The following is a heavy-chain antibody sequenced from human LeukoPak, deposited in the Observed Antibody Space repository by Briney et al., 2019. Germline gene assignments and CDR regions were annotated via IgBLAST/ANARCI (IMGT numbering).Heavy chain of an antibody. V-gene: IGHV3-23*01. CDR3: AKGHSDFGTGFDQ. CDR1: GLTFSNYA. J-gene: IGHJ4*02. D-gene: IGHD4-17*01. CDR2: ISGGGDST. Sequence: GGSLRLSCAASGLTFSNYAMSWVRRAPGKGLECVSVISGGGDSTYYADSVKGRFTISRDNFKNTVFLQMNSLRGEDTAVYFCAKGHSDFGTGFDQLGQGTLVTVSS.